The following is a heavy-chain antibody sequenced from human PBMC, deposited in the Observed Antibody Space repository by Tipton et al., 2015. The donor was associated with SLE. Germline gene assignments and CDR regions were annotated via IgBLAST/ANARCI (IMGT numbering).Heavy chain of an antibody. V-gene: IGHV4-39*07. CDR3: ARVESGSYGVAFDI. J-gene: IGHJ3*02. CDR2: IYYSGST. CDR1: GGSISSSSYY. D-gene: IGHD1-26*01. Sequence: GLVKPSETLSLTCTVSGGSISSSSYYWGWIRQPPGKGLEWIGSIYYSGSTYYNPSLKSRVTISVDTSKNQFSLKLSSVTAADTAVYYCARVESGSYGVAFDIWGQGTMVTVSS.